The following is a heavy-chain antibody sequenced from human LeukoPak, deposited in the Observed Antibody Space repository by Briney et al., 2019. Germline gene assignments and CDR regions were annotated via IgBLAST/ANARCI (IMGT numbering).Heavy chain of an antibody. V-gene: IGHV3-30*03. D-gene: IGHD2-2*02. J-gene: IGHJ4*02. CDR1: GFSFGSYP. Sequence: GGSLRLSCAGSGFSFGSYPMSWVRQAPGKGLEWVAVISYDGSNKYYADSVKGRFTISRDNSKNTLYLQMSSLRAEDTAVYYCARDQKYQLLYLFDYWGLGTLVTVSS. CDR2: ISYDGSNK. CDR3: ARDQKYQLLYLFDY.